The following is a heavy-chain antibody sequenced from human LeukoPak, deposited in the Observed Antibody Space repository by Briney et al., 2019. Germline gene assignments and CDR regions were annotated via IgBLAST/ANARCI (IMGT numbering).Heavy chain of an antibody. Sequence: SETLSLTCAAYGGSFSGYYWSWIRQPPGKGLEWIGEINHSGSTNYNPSLKSRVTISVDTSKNQFSLKLSSVTAADTAVYYCAVYCSSTSCYEEYWFDPWGQGTLVTVSS. CDR2: INHSGST. V-gene: IGHV4-34*01. D-gene: IGHD2-2*01. CDR3: AVYCSSTSCYEEYWFDP. J-gene: IGHJ5*02. CDR1: GGSFSGYY.